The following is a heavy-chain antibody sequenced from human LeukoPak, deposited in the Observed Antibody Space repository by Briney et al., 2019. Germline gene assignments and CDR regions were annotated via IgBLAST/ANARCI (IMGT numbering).Heavy chain of an antibody. V-gene: IGHV4-59*08. CDR2: NYYSGST. D-gene: IGHD1-26*01. CDR3: ARHDMDIAGAGLDYFDY. CDR1: GGSIRRYS. J-gene: IGHJ4*02. Sequence: KPSETLSLTCAFSGGSIRRYSWRWVREPPGKGPGWVGDNYYSGSTNYNPSLKSRVTISVDTSKNQFSLELSSVTAADTAVYYCARHDMDIAGAGLDYFDYWGQGTLVTVSS.